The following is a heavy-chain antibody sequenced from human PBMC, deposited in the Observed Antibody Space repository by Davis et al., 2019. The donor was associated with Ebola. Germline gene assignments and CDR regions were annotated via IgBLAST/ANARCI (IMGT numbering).Heavy chain of an antibody. V-gene: IGHV4-39*07. CDR3: ARGGSNYRV. D-gene: IGHD4-11*01. Sequence: SETLSLTCTVSGGSISSGDYYWSWIRQPPGKGLEWIGEINHSGSTNYNPSLKSRVTISVDTSKNQFSLKLSSVTAADTAVYYCARGGSNYRVWGQGTLVTVSS. CDR1: GGSISSGDYY. J-gene: IGHJ4*02. CDR2: INHSGST.